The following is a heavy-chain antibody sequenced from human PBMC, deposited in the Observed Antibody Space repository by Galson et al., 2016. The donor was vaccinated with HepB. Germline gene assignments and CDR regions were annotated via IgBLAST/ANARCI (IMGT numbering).Heavy chain of an antibody. Sequence: LRLSCAVSGFTFSSFSMNWVRQAPGKGLEWVSYISSSSDTIYYADSVKGRFTISRDNSKNTLYLQMNSLRAEDTAVYYCASLRFKGFDLWGRGTLVTVSS. D-gene: IGHD3-3*01. CDR2: ISSSSDTI. CDR1: GFTFSSFS. CDR3: ASLRFKGFDL. V-gene: IGHV3-48*01. J-gene: IGHJ2*01.